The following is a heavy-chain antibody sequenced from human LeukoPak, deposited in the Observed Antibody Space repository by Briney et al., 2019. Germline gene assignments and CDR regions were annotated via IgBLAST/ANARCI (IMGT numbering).Heavy chain of an antibody. D-gene: IGHD3-3*01. CDR2: ISYDGSNK. CDR3: ARVWDPYDFWSGYQLVSYYFDY. V-gene: IGHV3-30*03. CDR1: GFTSSSYG. Sequence: PGRSLRLSCAASGFTSSSYGMHWVRQAPGKGLEWVAVISYDGSNKYYANSVKGRFTISRDNSKNTLYLQMNSLRSDDTAVYYCARVWDPYDFWSGYQLVSYYFDYWGQGTLVTVSS. J-gene: IGHJ4*02.